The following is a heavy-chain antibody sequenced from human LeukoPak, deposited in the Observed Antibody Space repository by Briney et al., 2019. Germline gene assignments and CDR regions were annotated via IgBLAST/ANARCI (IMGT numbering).Heavy chain of an antibody. CDR1: GGSIGTYY. Sequence: SETLSLTCTVSGGSIGTYYWSWIRQPPGKGLEWIGYIYYSGSTNYNPSLKSRVTISVDTSKNQFSLKLSSVTAADTAVYYCARDSSGWYFDNWGQGTLVTVSS. V-gene: IGHV4-59*01. J-gene: IGHJ4*02. CDR3: ARDSSGWYFDN. D-gene: IGHD6-19*01. CDR2: IYYSGST.